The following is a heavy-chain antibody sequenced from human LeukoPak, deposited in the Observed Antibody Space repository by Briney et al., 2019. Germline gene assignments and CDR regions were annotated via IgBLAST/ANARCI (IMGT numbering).Heavy chain of an antibody. V-gene: IGHV6-1*01. Sequence: SQTLSRTCAISGDSVSSNSAAWNWIRQSPSRGLEWLGRTYYRSKWYNDYAVSVKSRITINPDTSKNQFSLQLNSVTPEDTAVYYCARQPIGYCSSTSCYPVAFDIWGQGTMVTVSS. CDR3: ARQPIGYCSSTSCYPVAFDI. D-gene: IGHD2-2*01. CDR1: GDSVSSNSAA. J-gene: IGHJ3*02. CDR2: TYYRSKWYN.